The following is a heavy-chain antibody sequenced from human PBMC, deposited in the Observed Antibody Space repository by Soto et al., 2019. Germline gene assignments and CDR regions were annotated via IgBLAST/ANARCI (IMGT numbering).Heavy chain of an antibody. J-gene: IGHJ5*02. CDR1: GLTFSSYG. V-gene: IGHV3-33*01. CDR2: IWYDGSNK. Sequence: GGSLRLSCAASGLTFSSYGMHLVRQAPGKGLEWVAVIWYDGSNKYYADSVKGRFTISRDNSKNTLYLQMNSLKTEDTAVYYCTTGRYYDSSGYWTWGQGTLVTVSS. CDR3: TTGRYYDSSGYWT. D-gene: IGHD3-22*01.